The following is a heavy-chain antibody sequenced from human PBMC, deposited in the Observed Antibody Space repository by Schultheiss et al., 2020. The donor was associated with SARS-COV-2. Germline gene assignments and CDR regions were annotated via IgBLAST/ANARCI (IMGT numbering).Heavy chain of an antibody. CDR2: IYPGDSAT. J-gene: IGHJ4*02. CDR3: ARRSKVVTPGPADFDY. V-gene: IGHV5-51*01. Sequence: GGSLRLSCKGSGYSFTRYWIGWVAQMPGKGLEWMGIIYPGDSATRYSPSFQGQVTISADKSISTAYLQWSSLKASETAMYYCARRSKVVTPGPADFDYWGQGALVTVSS. D-gene: IGHD4-23*01. CDR1: GYSFTRYW.